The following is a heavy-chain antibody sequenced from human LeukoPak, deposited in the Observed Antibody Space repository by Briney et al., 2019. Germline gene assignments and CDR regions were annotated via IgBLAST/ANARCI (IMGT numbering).Heavy chain of an antibody. Sequence: PGGSLRLSCAASGFTFSSYSMNWVRQAPGKGLEWVSYISSGGSSICYADSVWGRFTISRDNAKNSLYLQMNSLRAEDTAVYYSARENHEDYGSGSYYTGWFDPWGQGTLVTVSS. CDR1: GFTFSSYS. CDR3: ARENHEDYGSGSYYTGWFDP. CDR2: ISSGGSSI. J-gene: IGHJ5*02. V-gene: IGHV3-48*04. D-gene: IGHD3-10*01.